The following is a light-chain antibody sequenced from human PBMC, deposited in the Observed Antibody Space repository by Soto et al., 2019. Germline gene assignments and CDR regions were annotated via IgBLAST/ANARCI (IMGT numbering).Light chain of an antibody. J-gene: IGKJ3*01. CDR3: QQLGSSPPFT. V-gene: IGKV3-20*01. CDR1: QSVDSRY. Sequence: DIVMTQSPDSLAVSLGERATINCQSNQSVDSRYLAWYQQRPGQAPRLLIYGASSRATGIPDRFSGSGSGTDFALTISRLDPEDFAVYYCQQLGSSPPFTFGPGTKVDIK. CDR2: GAS.